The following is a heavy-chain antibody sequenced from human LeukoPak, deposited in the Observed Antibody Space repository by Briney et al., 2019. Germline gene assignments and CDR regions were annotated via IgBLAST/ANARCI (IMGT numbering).Heavy chain of an antibody. D-gene: IGHD3-22*01. J-gene: IGHJ4*02. CDR1: GGSISSSSYY. Sequence: SETLSLTCTVSGGSISSSSYYWGWIRQPPGKGLEWIGSIYYSGGTYYNPSLKSRVTISVDTSKNQFSLKLSSVTAADTAVYYCARQGLPNYYDSSGYLGYWGQGTLVTVSS. V-gene: IGHV4-39*01. CDR2: IYYSGGT. CDR3: ARQGLPNYYDSSGYLGY.